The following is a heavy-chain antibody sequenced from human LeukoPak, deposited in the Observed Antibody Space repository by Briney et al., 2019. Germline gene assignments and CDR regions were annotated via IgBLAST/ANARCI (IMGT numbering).Heavy chain of an antibody. CDR3: ARDSPGDYDFWSGYSSYNRFDP. CDR1: GGSISSYY. CDR2: IYYSGST. J-gene: IGHJ5*02. V-gene: IGHV4-59*12. Sequence: SETLSLTCTVSGGSISSYYWSWIRQPPGKGLEWIGYIYYSGSTNYNPSLKSRVTISVDRSKNQFSLKLSSVTAADTAVYYCARDSPGDYDFWSGYSSYNRFDPWGQGTLVTVSS. D-gene: IGHD3-3*01.